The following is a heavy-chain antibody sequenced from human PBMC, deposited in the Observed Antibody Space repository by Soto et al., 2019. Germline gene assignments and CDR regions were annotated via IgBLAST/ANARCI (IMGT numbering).Heavy chain of an antibody. CDR2: IYYSGST. CDR1: GGSISSGGYY. D-gene: IGHD4-17*01. V-gene: IGHV4-31*03. J-gene: IGHJ4*02. Sequence: QVQLQESGPGLVKPSQTLSLTCTVSGGSISSGGYYWSWIRQHPGKGLEWIGYIYYSGSTYYNPSLKSRVTISVDTSKNQFSLKLSSVTAADTAVYYCARLREKGKNYGAKPTWYFDYWGQGTLVTVSS. CDR3: ARLREKGKNYGAKPTWYFDY.